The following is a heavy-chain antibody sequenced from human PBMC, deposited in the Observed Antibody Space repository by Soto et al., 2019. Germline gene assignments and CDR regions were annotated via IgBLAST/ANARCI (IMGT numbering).Heavy chain of an antibody. V-gene: IGHV3-23*01. CDR3: ATDPSTGYADY. CDR2: ISSDGANT. Sequence: PGGSLRLSCAASGFTFKTFAMTWVRQPPGKGLEWVSTISSDGANTHYADSVKGRFTISRDNSKGSLYIEMNSLRVEDTAVYYCATDPSTGYADYWGQGTLVTVSS. CDR1: GFTFKTFA. D-gene: IGHD3-9*01. J-gene: IGHJ4*02.